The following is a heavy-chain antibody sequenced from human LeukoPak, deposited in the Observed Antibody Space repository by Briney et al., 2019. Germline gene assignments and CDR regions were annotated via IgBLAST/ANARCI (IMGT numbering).Heavy chain of an antibody. CDR2: ISYDASKK. Sequence: GRSLKLSCAPSGFTPSRYGMHWVRQAPGKGREGGAVISYDASKKYYAESVKGRFTISRDNSKNTLDLQMNSPRAGDTAVYFCAKDSRQNSGSYVFDYWGQGTLVTVSS. J-gene: IGHJ4*02. D-gene: IGHD1-26*01. CDR1: GFTPSRYG. CDR3: AKDSRQNSGSYVFDY. V-gene: IGHV3-30*18.